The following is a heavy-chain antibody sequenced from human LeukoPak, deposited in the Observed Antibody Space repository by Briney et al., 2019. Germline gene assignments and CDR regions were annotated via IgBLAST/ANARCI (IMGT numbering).Heavy chain of an antibody. Sequence: PGESLQISCKGSGYIFTSYWIGWVRQLPGKGLEWMGIIYPGDSDTRYSPSFQGQVTISADKSISTAYLQWSSLKASDTAMYYCARPPSRDGYNLGYWGQGTLVTVSS. D-gene: IGHD5-24*01. J-gene: IGHJ4*02. CDR2: IYPGDSDT. CDR3: ARPPSRDGYNLGY. CDR1: GYIFTSYW. V-gene: IGHV5-51*01.